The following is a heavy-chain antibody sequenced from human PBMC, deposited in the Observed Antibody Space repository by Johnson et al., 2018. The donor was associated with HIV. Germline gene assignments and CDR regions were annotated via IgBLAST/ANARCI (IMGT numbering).Heavy chain of an antibody. CDR3: ARVQSLQWELLDGDAFDI. J-gene: IGHJ3*02. D-gene: IGHD1-26*01. CDR2: IKQDGSEK. V-gene: IGHV3-7*01. CDR1: GFTFSDYD. Sequence: MLLVESGGGLVKPGGSLRLSCAASGFTFSDYDMSWIRQAPGKGLEWVANIKQDGSEKYYVDSVKGRFTISRDNAKNSLYLQMNSLRAEDTAVYYCARVQSLQWELLDGDAFDIWGQGTMVTVSS.